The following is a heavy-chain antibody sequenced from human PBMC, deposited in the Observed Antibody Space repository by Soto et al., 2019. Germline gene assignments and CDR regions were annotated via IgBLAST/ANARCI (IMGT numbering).Heavy chain of an antibody. CDR2: ISDGDGAT. J-gene: IGHJ4*02. V-gene: IGHV3-23*01. CDR1: GFAFSDYA. Sequence: EVHLLESGGGLVQPGGSLRLSCAASGFAFSDYAMTWVRQAPGKGLEWVSDISDGDGATHYADSVKGRFTISRDDSKNTLYLQRDSRRAEDAAVYYCAKGRTFLDFGGQGTLVTVSS. CDR3: AKGRTFLDF. D-gene: IGHD3-16*01.